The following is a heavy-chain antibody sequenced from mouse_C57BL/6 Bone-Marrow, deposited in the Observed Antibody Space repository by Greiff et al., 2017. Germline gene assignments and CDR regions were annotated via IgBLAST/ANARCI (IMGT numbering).Heavy chain of an antibody. D-gene: IGHD1-1*01. J-gene: IGHJ3*01. Sequence: VQGVESGPGLVAPSQSLSITCTVSGFSLTSYGVDWVRQPPGKGLEWLGVIWGGGSTNYNSALMSRLSISKDNSKSQVFLKMNSLLTDDTAMYYCAKREYYGSSYGFAYWGQGTLVTVSA. CDR3: AKREYYGSSYGFAY. CDR1: GFSLTSYG. V-gene: IGHV2-9*01. CDR2: IWGGGST.